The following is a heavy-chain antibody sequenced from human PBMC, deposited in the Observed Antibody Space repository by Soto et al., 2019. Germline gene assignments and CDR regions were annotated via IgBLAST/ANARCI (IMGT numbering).Heavy chain of an antibody. J-gene: IGHJ4*02. CDR1: GYTFTSYG. CDR3: VRDKGDGSGSHYGY. V-gene: IGHV1-18*01. CDR2: ISAYNGNT. Sequence: QVQLVQSGAEVKKPGASVKVSCKASGYTFTSYGITWVRQAPGHGREWMGWISAYNGNTNYAQKVQGRVTMTTDTSPSTAYMALRSLRSDDTAVYYCVRDKGDGSGSHYGYWGQGTLVPVSS. D-gene: IGHD3-10*01.